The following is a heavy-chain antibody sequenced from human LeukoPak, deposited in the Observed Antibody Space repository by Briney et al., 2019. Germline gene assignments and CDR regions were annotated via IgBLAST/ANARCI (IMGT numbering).Heavy chain of an antibody. CDR2: ISGSGGST. CDR1: GFTFSSYA. Sequence: HPGGSLRLSCAASGFTFSSYAMSWVRQAPGKGLEWVSAISGSGGSTYYADSVKGRFTISRDNSKNTLYLQMNSLRAEDTAVYYCAKDREHMTRPTAIAFDIWGQGTMVTVSS. CDR3: AKDREHMTRPTAIAFDI. J-gene: IGHJ3*02. D-gene: IGHD1/OR15-1a*01. V-gene: IGHV3-23*01.